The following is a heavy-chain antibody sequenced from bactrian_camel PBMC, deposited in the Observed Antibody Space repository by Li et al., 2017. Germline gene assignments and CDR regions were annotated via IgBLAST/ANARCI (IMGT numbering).Heavy chain of an antibody. J-gene: IGHJ4*01. V-gene: IGHV3S26*01. Sequence: QVQLVESGGGSVQAGGSLRLSCAVSGVAVSSYCMAWFRQAPGKEREGVAQINSENKITYADSVRGRFTISRDNAKDTLYLQMNSLKIEDTAVYYCALGSSRQATMTARGEGTQVTVS. CDR2: INSENKI. CDR1: GVAVSSYC. D-gene: IGHD3*01.